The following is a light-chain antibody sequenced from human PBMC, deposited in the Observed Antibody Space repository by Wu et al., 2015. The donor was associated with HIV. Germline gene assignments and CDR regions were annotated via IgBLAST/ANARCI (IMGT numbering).Light chain of an antibody. J-gene: IGKJ1*01. CDR1: QSVNNYF. CDR2: GAY. V-gene: IGKV3-20*01. CDR3: QQYGSSSWT. Sequence: IVLTQSPGTLSLSPGEGATLSCRASQSVNNYFLAWYQQKPGQAPRLLIYGAYNRATGIPDRFSGSGSGTDSTLSISRLEPEDFAVYYCQQYGSSSWTFGQGTRVEIK.